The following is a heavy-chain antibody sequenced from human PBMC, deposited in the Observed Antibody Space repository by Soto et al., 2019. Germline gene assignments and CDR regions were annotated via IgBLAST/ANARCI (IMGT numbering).Heavy chain of an antibody. D-gene: IGHD3-16*01. CDR2: ISGSGDNT. Sequence: EVQLLESGGGLVQPGGSLRLSFAASGFTFSSYPMMWVRQAPGKGLEWVSSISGSGDNTYYADSMKGRFTVSRDNSKNTLYVQMSSLRAEDTAVYYCSGGGYWGQGTLVTVSS. J-gene: IGHJ4*02. CDR3: SGGGY. CDR1: GFTFSSYP. V-gene: IGHV3-23*01.